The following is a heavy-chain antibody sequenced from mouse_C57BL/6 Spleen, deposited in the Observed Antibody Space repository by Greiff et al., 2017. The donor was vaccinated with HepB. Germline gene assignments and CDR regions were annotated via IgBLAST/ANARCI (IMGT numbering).Heavy chain of an antibody. D-gene: IGHD3-3*01. Sequence: DVMLVESGGGLVQPGGSLKLSCAASGFTFSDYYMYWVRQTPEKRLEWVAYISNGGGSTYYPDTVKGRFTISRDNAKNTLYLQMSRLKSEDTAMYYCARADSRTPFDYWGQGTTLTVSS. CDR3: ARADSRTPFDY. CDR2: ISNGGGST. V-gene: IGHV5-12*01. CDR1: GFTFSDYY. J-gene: IGHJ2*01.